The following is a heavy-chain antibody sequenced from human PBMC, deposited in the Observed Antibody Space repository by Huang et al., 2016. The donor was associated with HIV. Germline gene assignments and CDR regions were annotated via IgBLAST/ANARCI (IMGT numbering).Heavy chain of an antibody. V-gene: IGHV1-46*03. CDR2: VNPSGGGA. J-gene: IGHJ5*01. D-gene: IGHD6-13*01. Sequence: QVHLVQSGAEVKKPGASVTISCKASGFSILIYYIHWVRQAPGQGLEWMGKVNPSGGGADYVQKCKGRVTMTRDTSTRTLDMELSSLRSEDTAVYYCAREGITPSGTEVSGFDFWGQGTPVSVSS. CDR1: GFSILIYY. CDR3: AREGITPSGTEVSGFDF.